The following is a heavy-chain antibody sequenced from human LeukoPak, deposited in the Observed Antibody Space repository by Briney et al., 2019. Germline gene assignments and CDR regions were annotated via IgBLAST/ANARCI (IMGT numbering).Heavy chain of an antibody. D-gene: IGHD2-21*01. CDR3: ARGDTVPLYYFGY. V-gene: IGHV4-59*01. CDR2: IYYSGST. J-gene: IGHJ4*02. CDR1: GGSISSYY. Sequence: SETLSLTCTVSGGSISSYYWSWIRQPPGKGLEWIGYIYYSGSTNYNPSLKSRVTISVDTSKNQFSLKLSSVTAADTAVYYCARGDTVPLYYFGYWGQGTLVTVSS.